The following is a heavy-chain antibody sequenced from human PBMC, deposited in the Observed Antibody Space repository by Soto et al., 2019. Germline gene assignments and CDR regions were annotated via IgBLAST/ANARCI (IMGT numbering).Heavy chain of an antibody. CDR1: GFTFSDYY. D-gene: IGHD3-10*01. J-gene: IGHJ4*02. CDR3: ARGSAGHYNSGTLLD. CDR2: ISYDGSNK. V-gene: IGHV3-30-3*01. Sequence: QVQLVESGGGLVKPGGSLRLSCAASGFTFSDYYMSWIRQAPGKGLEWVAVISYDGSNKYYVDSVKGRFTISRDNSKNTLYLQMNSLREEDTAVYYCARGSAGHYNSGTLLDWGQGTLVTVSS.